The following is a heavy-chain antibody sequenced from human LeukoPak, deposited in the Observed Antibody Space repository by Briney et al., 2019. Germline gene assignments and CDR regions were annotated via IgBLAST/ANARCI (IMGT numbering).Heavy chain of an antibody. Sequence: GESLKIYCKGSGYIFNSYWIGWVRQTPGKGLELVGINHPGYSDTRYSPSFQGQVTISADKSISTAYLQWSSLKASDTAMYYCARPKGYCSSTSCYTDAFDIWGQGTMVTVSS. D-gene: IGHD2-2*01. V-gene: IGHV5-51*01. CDR1: GYIFNSYW. CDR3: ARPKGYCSSTSCYTDAFDI. J-gene: IGHJ3*02. CDR2: NHPGYSDT.